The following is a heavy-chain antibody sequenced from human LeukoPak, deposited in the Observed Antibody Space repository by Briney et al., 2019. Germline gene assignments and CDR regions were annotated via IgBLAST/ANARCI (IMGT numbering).Heavy chain of an antibody. D-gene: IGHD4-17*01. CDR3: AKDRYGDFYYYYGMDV. Sequence: GGSLRLSCAASGFTFSSYGMHWVRQAPGKGLEWLAVISYDGSNKYYADSVKGRFTISRDNSKTTLYLQMNSLRAEETAGYYCAKDRYGDFYYYYGMDVWGQGTTVTVSS. CDR1: GFTFSSYG. CDR2: ISYDGSNK. J-gene: IGHJ6*02. V-gene: IGHV3-30*18.